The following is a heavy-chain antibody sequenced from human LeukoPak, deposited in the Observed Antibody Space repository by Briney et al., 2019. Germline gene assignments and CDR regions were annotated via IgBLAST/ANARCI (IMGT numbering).Heavy chain of an antibody. Sequence: GGSLRLSCAASGFTFSSYAMSWVRQAPGKGLEWVSAISGSGGSTYYADSVKGRFTISRDNSKNTLYLQMNSLRAEDTAVYYCADHGSGSYYKLPPAGYWGQGTLVTVSS. CDR3: ADHGSGSYYKLPPAGY. J-gene: IGHJ4*02. CDR2: ISGSGGST. CDR1: GFTFSSYA. V-gene: IGHV3-23*01. D-gene: IGHD3-10*01.